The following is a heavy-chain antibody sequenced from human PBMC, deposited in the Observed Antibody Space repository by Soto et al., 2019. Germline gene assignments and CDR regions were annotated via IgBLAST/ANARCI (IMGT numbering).Heavy chain of an antibody. J-gene: IGHJ4*02. Sequence: ASVKFSCKASGYTFTGYFMHWVRQAPGQVLECMVWINPNSGFTNYXXKFQGWGXXTRDTSISTAXMELSXRRSDGTAVYYCARDLQLRVGDYWVQGTLVTVSS. D-gene: IGHD1-7*01. CDR3: ARDLQLRVGDY. V-gene: IGHV1-2*04. CDR2: INPNSGFT. CDR1: GYTFTGYF.